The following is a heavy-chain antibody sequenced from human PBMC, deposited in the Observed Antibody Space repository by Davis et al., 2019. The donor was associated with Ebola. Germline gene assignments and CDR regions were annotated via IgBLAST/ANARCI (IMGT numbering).Heavy chain of an antibody. V-gene: IGHV3-23*01. CDR2: IYGGGDTT. D-gene: IGHD3-10*01. Sequence: PGGSLRLSCAASTFTFSNYAMSWVRQAPGKGLEWVSGIYGGGDTTNYADPVKGRFTISRDNSKNTLYLQMNSLRAEDTAVYYCAKDDLVQGVRFFDSWGQGTLVTVSS. CDR3: AKDDLVQGVRFFDS. CDR1: TFTFSNYA. J-gene: IGHJ4*02.